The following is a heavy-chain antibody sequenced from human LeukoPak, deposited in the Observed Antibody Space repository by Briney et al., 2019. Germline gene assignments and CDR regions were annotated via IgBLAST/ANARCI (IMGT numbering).Heavy chain of an antibody. V-gene: IGHV5-51*01. CDR1: GYRFTSYW. CDR2: IYPGDSVT. CDR3: ARAQYYYDISGPFDP. J-gene: IGHJ5*02. D-gene: IGHD3-22*01. Sequence: GESLKISCKGSGYRFTSYWIGWVRQMPGKGLEWMGIIYPGDSVTRYSPSFQGQVTISADKSITTAYLQWSSLKASDTAMYYCARAQYYYDISGPFDPWGQGTLVTVSS.